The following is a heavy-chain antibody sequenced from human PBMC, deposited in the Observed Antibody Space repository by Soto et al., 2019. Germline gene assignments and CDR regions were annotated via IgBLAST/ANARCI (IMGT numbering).Heavy chain of an antibody. Sequence: PGGSLRLSCAASEFSFSNSAMSWVRQAPGKGLEWVSAISGLGDTTYYADSVKGRFTISRDNSKNTLYLQINSLRAEDSAVYYCAKAPGTGLLFEYWGQGPLVTVFS. J-gene: IGHJ4*02. CDR2: ISGLGDTT. CDR3: AKAPGTGLLFEY. V-gene: IGHV3-23*01. CDR1: EFSFSNSA. D-gene: IGHD2-21*01.